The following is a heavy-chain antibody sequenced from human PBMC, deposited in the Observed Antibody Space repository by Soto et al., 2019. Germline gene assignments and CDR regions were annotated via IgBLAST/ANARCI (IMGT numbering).Heavy chain of an antibody. CDR2: IDPSDSYT. CDR1: GYRFISYW. V-gene: IGHV5-10-1*01. Sequence: GESLKISCKGSGYRFISYWISWVRQMPGKGLEWMGRIDPSDSYTTYSPSFQGHVTISIDKSTSTAYLQLRSLEASDNAKYYCVRHDNRTPYDFYTWAQGIVITISA. CDR3: VRHDNRTPYDFYT. J-gene: IGHJ1*01. D-gene: IGHD3-3*01.